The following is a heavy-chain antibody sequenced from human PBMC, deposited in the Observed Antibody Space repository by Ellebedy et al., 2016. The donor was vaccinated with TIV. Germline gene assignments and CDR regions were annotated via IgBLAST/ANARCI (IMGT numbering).Heavy chain of an antibody. V-gene: IGHV4-39*01. D-gene: IGHD2-21*02. J-gene: IGHJ4*02. CDR1: GGSASSTRYY. CDR2: GFYSGSP. Sequence: MPSETLSLTCSVSGGSASSTRYYRACIRQPPGTGLEYSGRGFYSGSPYYNPSFKSRVTLSADTSKNQFSLNLRTVTAADTAVYYCARTDPWQPIDDWGQGILVSVSS. CDR3: ARTDPWQPIDD.